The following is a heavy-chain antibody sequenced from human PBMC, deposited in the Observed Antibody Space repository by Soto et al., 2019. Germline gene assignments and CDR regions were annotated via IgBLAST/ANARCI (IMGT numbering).Heavy chain of an antibody. CDR1: GFTFSNYW. J-gene: IGHJ4*02. Sequence: EVQLVESGGGLVHPGGSLRVSCAAYGFTFSNYWMHWVRQVPGKGLEWVSRINTDGSSTGYAASVKGRFTIPRDNAKSTLYVQMNSLRAEDTAVYYCAKDLHYGASDFWGQGTLVTVSS. CDR2: INTDGSST. CDR3: AKDLHYGASDF. V-gene: IGHV3-74*01. D-gene: IGHD4-17*01.